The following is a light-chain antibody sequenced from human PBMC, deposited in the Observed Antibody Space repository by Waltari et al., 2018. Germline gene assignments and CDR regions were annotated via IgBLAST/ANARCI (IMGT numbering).Light chain of an antibody. CDR3: AAWDDSLNSVV. Sequence: QSVLTQPPSASGTPGQRVTISCSGSTSSIGSNALNWYQQLPGTAPKPLIYGNNQWPSGVPDRFSGSKSGTSASLAISGLQSEDEAEYYCAAWDDSLNSVVFGGGTKLTVL. CDR2: GNN. J-gene: IGLJ2*01. CDR1: TSSIGSNA. V-gene: IGLV1-44*01.